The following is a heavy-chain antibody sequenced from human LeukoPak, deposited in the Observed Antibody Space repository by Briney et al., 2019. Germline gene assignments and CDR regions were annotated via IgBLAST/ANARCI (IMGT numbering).Heavy chain of an antibody. J-gene: IGHJ3*02. CDR3: ARDRVVPAAMGLSKDAFDI. CDR1: GYTFTSYY. Sequence: GASVKVSCKASGYTFTSYYMHWVRQAPGQGLEWMGIINPSGGSTSYAQKFQGRVTMTRDTSTSTVYMELSSLRSEDTAVYYCARDRVVPAAMGLSKDAFDIWGQGTMVTVSS. CDR2: INPSGGST. V-gene: IGHV1-46*01. D-gene: IGHD2-2*01.